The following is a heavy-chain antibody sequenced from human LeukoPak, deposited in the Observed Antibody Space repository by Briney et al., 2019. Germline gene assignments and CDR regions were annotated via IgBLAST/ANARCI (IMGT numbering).Heavy chain of an antibody. J-gene: IGHJ5*02. CDR2: IDQEGSNK. D-gene: IGHD2-21*02. V-gene: IGHV3-7*01. CDR3: ARDNIAYCGGDCYSGWFDP. Sequence: GGSLRLSCAASGFPFSNYWMSWVRQAPGKGLEWVANIDQEGSNKYYVDSVKGRFTISRDNAKNSLYLQMNSLRPEDTAVYYCARDNIAYCGGDCYSGWFDPWGQGTLVTVSS. CDR1: GFPFSNYW.